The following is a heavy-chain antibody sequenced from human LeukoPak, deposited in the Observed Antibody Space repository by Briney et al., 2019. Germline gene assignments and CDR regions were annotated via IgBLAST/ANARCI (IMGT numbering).Heavy chain of an antibody. Sequence: GSLRLSCAASGFTVSSNYMSWVRQAPGKGLEWVARSRNRLNSYTTEYVASVKGRFTISRDDSKNSLYLQMNRLQIEDTAMYYCARSGVGVGVSTWAPFDSWGLGTLVTVSS. CDR2: SRNRLNSYTT. J-gene: IGHJ4*02. CDR1: GFTVSSNY. CDR3: ARSGVGVGVSTWAPFDS. D-gene: IGHD1-26*01. V-gene: IGHV3-72*01.